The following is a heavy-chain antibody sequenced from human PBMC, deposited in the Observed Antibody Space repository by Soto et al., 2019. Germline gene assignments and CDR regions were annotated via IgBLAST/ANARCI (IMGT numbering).Heavy chain of an antibody. CDR1: GGSISSYY. D-gene: IGHD6-13*01. CDR2: IYYTGST. CDR3: ARGTESSSWYFPF. V-gene: IGHV4-59*12. Sequence: QVQLQESGPGLVKPSETLSLTCTVSGGSISSYYWSWIRQPPGKGLEWIGYIYYTGSTNSNPSLKSRVTISMDTSKSQFSLELSSVTAADTAVYYCARGTESSSWYFPFWGQGTLVTVSS. J-gene: IGHJ4*02.